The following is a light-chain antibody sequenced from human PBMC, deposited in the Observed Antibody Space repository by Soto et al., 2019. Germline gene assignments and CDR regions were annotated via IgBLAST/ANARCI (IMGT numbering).Light chain of an antibody. J-gene: IGKJ1*01. CDR3: QQYNNWPPS. CDR1: QSVSGN. CDR2: GAS. Sequence: EIVMTQSPATLSVSPGERATLCCRASQSVSGNLAWYQQKPGQAPRLLIYGASTRATGIPARFSGSGSGTESTLTISSLQSEDFAVYYCQQYNNWPPSFGQGTKVEIK. V-gene: IGKV3-15*01.